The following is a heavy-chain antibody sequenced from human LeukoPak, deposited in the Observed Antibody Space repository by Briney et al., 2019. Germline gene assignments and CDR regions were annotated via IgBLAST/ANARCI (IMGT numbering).Heavy chain of an antibody. Sequence: SETLSLTCTVSGYSISSGYYWGWIRQPPGKGLEWIGSIYHSGSTTYHPSLKSRVTISVDKSKNQFSLTLTSVTAADTAVYFCARGAHYAWNSWGQGTLVTVSS. CDR1: GYSISSGYY. V-gene: IGHV4-38-2*02. CDR2: IYHSGST. J-gene: IGHJ4*02. CDR3: ARGAHYAWNS. D-gene: IGHD3-16*01.